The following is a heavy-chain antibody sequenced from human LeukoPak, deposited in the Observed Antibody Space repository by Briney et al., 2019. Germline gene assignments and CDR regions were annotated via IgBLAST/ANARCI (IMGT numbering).Heavy chain of an antibody. CDR1: GGSISSYY. CDR2: IYYSGNT. V-gene: IGHV4-59*01. Sequence: SETLSLTCTVSGGSISSYYWSWIRQPPGKGLEWIGYIYYSGNTNYNPSLKSRVSISVDTSKNQFSLRLTSVTAADTAVYYCARNLWCGESSDAFYIWGQGTMVTVSS. CDR3: ARNLWCGESSDAFYI. D-gene: IGHD3-10*01. J-gene: IGHJ3*02.